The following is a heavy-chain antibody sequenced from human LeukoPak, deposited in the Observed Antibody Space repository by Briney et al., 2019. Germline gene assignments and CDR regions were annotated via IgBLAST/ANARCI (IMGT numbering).Heavy chain of an antibody. CDR1: GFTFSNAW. D-gene: IGHD3-22*01. J-gene: IGHJ4*02. CDR3: TTPYYYDSSGYLDY. Sequence: GGSLRLSCAASGFTFSNAWMSWVRQAPGRGLEWVGRIKSKTDGGTTDYAAPVKGRFTISRDDSKNTLYLQMNSLKTEDTAVYYCTTPYYYDSSGYLDYWGQGTLVTVSS. CDR2: IKSKTDGGTT. V-gene: IGHV3-15*01.